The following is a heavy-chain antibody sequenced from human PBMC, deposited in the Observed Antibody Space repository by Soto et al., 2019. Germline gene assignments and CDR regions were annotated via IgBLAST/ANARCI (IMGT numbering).Heavy chain of an antibody. J-gene: IGHJ5*02. CDR2: IIPILGIA. D-gene: IGHD6-13*01. CDR3: ARDEGYSNSNWFDP. V-gene: IGHV1-69*10. CDR1: GGTFSSYA. Sequence: ASVKVSCKASGGTFSSYAISWVRQAPGQGLEWMGGIIPILGIANYAQKFQGRVTITADKSTSTAYMELSSLRSEDTAVYYCARDEGYSNSNWFDPWGQGTLVTVSS.